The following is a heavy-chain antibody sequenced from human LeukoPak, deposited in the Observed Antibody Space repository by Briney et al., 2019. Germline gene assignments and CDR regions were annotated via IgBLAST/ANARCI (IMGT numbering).Heavy chain of an antibody. J-gene: IGHJ6*03. Sequence: GGSLRLSCAASGFSFSSYWMSWARQAPGRGLEWVANMNQDGSEIYYVDSVKGRLTISRDNAKNSLYLQMNSLRAEDTGVYYCTRDFQGRFYYHVDVWGKGTTVTVSS. CDR3: TRDFQGRFYYHVDV. V-gene: IGHV3-7*01. D-gene: IGHD3-10*01. CDR2: MNQDGSEI. CDR1: GFSFSSYW.